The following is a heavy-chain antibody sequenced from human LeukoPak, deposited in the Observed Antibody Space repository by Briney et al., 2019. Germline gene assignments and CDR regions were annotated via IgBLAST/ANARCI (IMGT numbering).Heavy chain of an antibody. CDR3: ARVRSSGWGKGFDY. J-gene: IGHJ4*02. CDR2: IYYSGST. CDR1: GGSISSYY. Sequence: SETLSLTCTVSGGSISSYYWSWIRQPPGKGLEWIGYIYYSGSTNYKPSLKSRVTISVDTSKNQFSLKLSSVTAADTAMYYCARVRSSGWGKGFDYWGQGTLVTVSS. V-gene: IGHV4-59*01. D-gene: IGHD6-19*01.